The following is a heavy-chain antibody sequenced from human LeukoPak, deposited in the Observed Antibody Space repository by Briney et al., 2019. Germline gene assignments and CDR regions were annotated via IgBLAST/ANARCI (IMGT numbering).Heavy chain of an antibody. Sequence: SETLSLTCTVSGYSISSGYYWGWIRQPPGKGLEWIGSIYHSGSTYYNPSLKSRVTISVDTSKNQFSLKLSSVTAADTAVYYCARDAYYYGSGGWFDPWGQGTLVTVSS. J-gene: IGHJ5*02. CDR1: GYSISSGYY. CDR3: ARDAYYYGSGGWFDP. CDR2: IYHSGST. V-gene: IGHV4-38-2*02. D-gene: IGHD3-10*01.